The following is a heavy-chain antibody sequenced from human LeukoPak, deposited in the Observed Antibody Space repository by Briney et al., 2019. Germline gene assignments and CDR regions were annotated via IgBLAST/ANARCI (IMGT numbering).Heavy chain of an antibody. CDR2: ISSSSSCI. J-gene: IGHJ4*02. Sequence: PGGSLRLSCAASGFTFSSYSMNWVRQAPGKGLEWVSSISSSSSCIYYADSVKGRFTIFRDNAKNSLYLQMNSLRAEDTAVYYCARDHYYDSSGYYPWDYWGQGTLVTVSS. V-gene: IGHV3-21*01. D-gene: IGHD3-22*01. CDR1: GFTFSSYS. CDR3: ARDHYYDSSGYYPWDY.